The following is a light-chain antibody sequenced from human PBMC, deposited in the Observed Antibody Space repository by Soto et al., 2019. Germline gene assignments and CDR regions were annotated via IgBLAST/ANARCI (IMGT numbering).Light chain of an antibody. V-gene: IGKV1-5*03. CDR1: QIISRW. J-gene: IGKJ4*01. CDR3: QHYTSYPLT. CDR2: EAS. Sequence: DIQMTQSPSTLSASVGDRVTITCRASQIISRWLAWYQQKPGKAPKRLIYEASSLERGVPSRFSGTGSGTELSLTISSLQPDDFATYHCQHYTSYPLTFGGGTKVEIK.